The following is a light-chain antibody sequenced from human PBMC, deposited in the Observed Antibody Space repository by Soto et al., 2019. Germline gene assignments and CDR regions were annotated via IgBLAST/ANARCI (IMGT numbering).Light chain of an antibody. Sequence: EIVMTQSPATLSLSPGERSTLSCRASQSVGTYLAWYQQKPGQSPRLLMFDVSNRATGIPDRFSGSGSGTDFTLTISRLEPEDFAVYYCQQYGSSGTFGQGTKVDI. CDR2: DVS. J-gene: IGKJ1*01. CDR1: QSVGTY. V-gene: IGKV3-20*01. CDR3: QQYGSSGT.